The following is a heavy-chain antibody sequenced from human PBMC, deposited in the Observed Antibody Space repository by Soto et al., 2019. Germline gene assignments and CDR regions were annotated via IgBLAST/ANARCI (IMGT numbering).Heavy chain of an antibody. CDR1: GFTVSSNY. J-gene: IGHJ6*03. V-gene: IGHV3-66*01. Sequence: GGSLRLSCAASGFTVSSNYMSWVRQAPGKGLEWVSLISSGGSIYYADSVKGRFTISRDNSKIALYLQMNSLRAEDTAVYYCARDGRYCSGGSCYYYYYYMDVWGKGTTVTVSS. D-gene: IGHD2-15*01. CDR2: ISSGGSI. CDR3: ARDGRYCSGGSCYYYYYYMDV.